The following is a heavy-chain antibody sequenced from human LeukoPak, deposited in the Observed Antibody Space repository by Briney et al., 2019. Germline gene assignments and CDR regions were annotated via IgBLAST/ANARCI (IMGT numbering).Heavy chain of an antibody. Sequence: PGGSLRLSCAASGFTFSSNWLSWIRQAPGKGLEWVASIRPDGSEKYYVDSVKGRFTISRDNAKNSLYLQMNSLRAEDTAVYYCAREAPFGAAFDYWGQGTLVTVSS. V-gene: IGHV3-7*01. CDR2: IRPDGSEK. D-gene: IGHD6-13*01. CDR1: GFTFSSNW. J-gene: IGHJ4*02. CDR3: AREAPFGAAFDY.